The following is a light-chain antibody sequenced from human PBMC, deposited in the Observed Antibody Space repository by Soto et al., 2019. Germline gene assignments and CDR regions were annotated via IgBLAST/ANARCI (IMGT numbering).Light chain of an antibody. J-gene: IGKJ5*01. CDR2: DAS. CDR1: QGISNA. V-gene: IGKV1-13*02. Sequence: AIQLTQSPSSLSAFVGDRVTITCRSSQGISNALAWYQQKSGKAPNLLIYDASTLESGVPSRFSGRGSGTDFTLTISSLQPEDFATYYCQQFKSSPITVGQGTRLEI. CDR3: QQFKSSPIT.